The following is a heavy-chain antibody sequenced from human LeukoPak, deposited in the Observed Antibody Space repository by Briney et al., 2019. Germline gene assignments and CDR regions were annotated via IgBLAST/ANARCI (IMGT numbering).Heavy chain of an antibody. CDR3: AKVSGYTSGWYVDFDC. CDR2: ISSSSSYI. D-gene: IGHD6-19*01. V-gene: IGHV3-21*04. CDR1: GFTFSSYS. Sequence: PGGSLRLSCAASGFTFSSYSMNWVRQAPGKGLEWVSSISSSSSYIYYADSVKGRFTISRDNAKNSLYLQMNSLRAEDTAVYYCAKVSGYTSGWYVDFDCWGQGSLVTVSS. J-gene: IGHJ4*02.